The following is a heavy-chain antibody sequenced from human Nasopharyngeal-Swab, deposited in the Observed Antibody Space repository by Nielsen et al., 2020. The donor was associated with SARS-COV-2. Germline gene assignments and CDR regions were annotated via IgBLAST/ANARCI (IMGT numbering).Heavy chain of an antibody. CDR3: ARVGLVGARYYYGMDV. D-gene: IGHD1-26*01. V-gene: IGHV1-2*02. Sequence: ASVKVSCKASGYTFTRYYIHWVRQAPGQGLEWMGWINPNSGGTNYAQKFQGRVTMTRDTSISTAYMELSRLRSDDTAVYYCARVGLVGARYYYGMDVWGQGTTVTVSS. J-gene: IGHJ6*02. CDR1: GYTFTRYY. CDR2: INPNSGGT.